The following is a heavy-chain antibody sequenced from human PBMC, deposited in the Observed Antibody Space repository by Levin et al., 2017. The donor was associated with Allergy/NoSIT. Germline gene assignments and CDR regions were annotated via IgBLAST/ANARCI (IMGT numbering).Heavy chain of an antibody. D-gene: IGHD1-26*01. CDR3: AKSGAYYGDAFDI. CDR2: ISWNSGSI. J-gene: IGHJ3*02. V-gene: IGHV3-9*01. CDR1: GFTFDDYA. Sequence: PGGSLRLSCAASGFTFDDYAMHWVRQAPGKGLEWVSGISWNSGSIGYADSVKGRFTISRDNAKNSLYLQMNSLRAEDTALYYCAKSGAYYGDAFDIWGQGTMVTVSS.